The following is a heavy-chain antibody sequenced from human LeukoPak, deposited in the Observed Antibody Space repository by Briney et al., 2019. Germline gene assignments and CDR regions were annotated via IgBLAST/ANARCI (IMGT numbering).Heavy chain of an antibody. Sequence: SETLSLTCTVSGGSISSSSYYWGWIRQPPGKGLEWIGSIYYSGSTYYNPSLKSRVTISVDTSKNQFSLKLSSVTAADTAVYYCARYSSSWSYFDYWGQGTLVTVSS. CDR3: ARYSSSWSYFDY. V-gene: IGHV4-39*01. J-gene: IGHJ4*02. CDR2: IYYSGST. CDR1: GGSISSSSYY. D-gene: IGHD6-13*01.